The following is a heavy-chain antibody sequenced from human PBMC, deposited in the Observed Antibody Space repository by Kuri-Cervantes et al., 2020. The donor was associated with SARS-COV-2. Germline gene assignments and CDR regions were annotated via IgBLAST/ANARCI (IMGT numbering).Heavy chain of an antibody. CDR3: AKDSRNWGVLDY. Sequence: GESLKISCAASGFTFSSYSMNWVRQAPGKGLEWVSSISSSSYIYYADSVKGRFTISRDNSKNTLYLQMNSLRAEDTSVYYCAKDSRNWGVLDYWGQGALVTVSS. CDR1: GFTFSSYS. J-gene: IGHJ4*02. V-gene: IGHV3-21*04. D-gene: IGHD7-27*01. CDR2: ISSSSYI.